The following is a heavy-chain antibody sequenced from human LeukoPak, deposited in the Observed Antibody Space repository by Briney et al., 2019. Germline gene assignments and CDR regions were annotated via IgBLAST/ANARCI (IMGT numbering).Heavy chain of an antibody. Sequence: GGSLRLSCAASGFTFSSYSMNWVRQAPGKGLEWVSSISSSSSYIYYADSVKGRFTISRDNSKNTLYLQMNSLRAEDTAVYYCASRGDHNSINYYDSSGSPPDYWGQGTLVTVSS. CDR3: ASRGDHNSINYYDSSGSPPDY. J-gene: IGHJ4*02. D-gene: IGHD3-22*01. CDR2: ISSSSSYI. CDR1: GFTFSSYS. V-gene: IGHV3-21*04.